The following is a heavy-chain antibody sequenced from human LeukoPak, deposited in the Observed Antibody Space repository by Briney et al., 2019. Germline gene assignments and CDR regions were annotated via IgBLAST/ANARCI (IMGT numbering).Heavy chain of an antibody. CDR3: ARSKLERGAFDI. Sequence: PGGSLRLSCAASGFIVSSNYMSWVRQAPGKGLEWVSVIYSGGNTYYADSVMGRFTISRDNSKNTLYLQMNSLRAEDTGIFYCARSKLERGAFDIWGLGAMVTVSS. CDR1: GFIVSSNY. V-gene: IGHV3-66*01. CDR2: IYSGGNT. J-gene: IGHJ3*02. D-gene: IGHD1-1*01.